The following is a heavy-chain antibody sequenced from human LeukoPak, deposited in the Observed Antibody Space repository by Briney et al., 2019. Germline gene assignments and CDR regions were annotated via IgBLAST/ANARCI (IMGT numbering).Heavy chain of an antibody. Sequence: KPSETLSLTCAVYGGSFSGYYWSWIRQPPGKGLEWIGEINHSGSTNYNPSLKSRVTISVDTSKNQFSLKLRSVTAADTAVYYCARPSGDILTGYYGPWGQGTLVTVSS. V-gene: IGHV4-34*01. J-gene: IGHJ5*02. CDR1: GGSFSGYY. D-gene: IGHD3-9*01. CDR3: ARPSGDILTGYYGP. CDR2: INHSGST.